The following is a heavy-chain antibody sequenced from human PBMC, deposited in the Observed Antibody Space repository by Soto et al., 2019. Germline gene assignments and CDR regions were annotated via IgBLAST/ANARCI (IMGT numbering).Heavy chain of an antibody. D-gene: IGHD3-9*01. Sequence: QVQLVESGGGVVQPGRSLRLSCAASGFTFSSYAMHWVRQAPGKGLEWVAVISYDGSNKYYADSVKGRFTISRDNSKNTLYLQMNSLRAEDTAVYYCARPFFDWLNGAFDIWGQGTMVTVSS. CDR2: ISYDGSNK. CDR1: GFTFSSYA. V-gene: IGHV3-30-3*01. J-gene: IGHJ3*02. CDR3: ARPFFDWLNGAFDI.